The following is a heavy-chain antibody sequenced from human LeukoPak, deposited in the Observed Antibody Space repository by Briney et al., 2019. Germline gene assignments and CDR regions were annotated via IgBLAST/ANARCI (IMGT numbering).Heavy chain of an antibody. CDR1: GFSFSSYG. J-gene: IGHJ5*02. V-gene: IGHV3-30*02. Sequence: GGSLRLSCAASGFSFSSYGMHWVRQAPGKGLEWVAVIWYDGTNKYYADSVKGRFTIPRDNSKNTLYLQMNSLRSEDTAVYYCATAVLFGVVVAATPDNWFDPWGQGTLVTVSS. CDR2: IWYDGTNK. D-gene: IGHD2-15*01. CDR3: ATAVLFGVVVAATPDNWFDP.